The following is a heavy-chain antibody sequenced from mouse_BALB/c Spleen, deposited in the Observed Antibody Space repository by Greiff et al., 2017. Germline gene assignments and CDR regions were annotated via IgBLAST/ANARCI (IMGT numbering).Heavy chain of an antibody. J-gene: IGHJ2*01. CDR1: GFTFSSYY. V-gene: IGHV5-6-2*01. D-gene: IGHD2-1*01. Sequence: EVKLVESGGGLVKLGGSLKLSCAASGFTFSSYYMSWVRQTPEKRLELVAAINSNGGSTYYPDTVKGRFTISRDNAKNTLYLQMSSLKSEDTALYYCARHGLIYYAYYFDYWGQGTTLTVSS. CDR3: ARHGLIYYAYYFDY. CDR2: INSNGGST.